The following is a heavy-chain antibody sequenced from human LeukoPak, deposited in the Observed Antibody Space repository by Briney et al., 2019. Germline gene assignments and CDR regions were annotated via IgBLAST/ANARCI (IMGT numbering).Heavy chain of an antibody. J-gene: IGHJ4*02. Sequence: GGSLTLSCAASGFTFSSYAMSWVRQAPGKGLEWVSAISGSVGSTYYADSVKGRFTISRDNSKNTLYLQMNSLRAEDTAVYYCAKRESSAWVDYWGQGTLVTVSS. CDR1: GFTFSSYA. D-gene: IGHD6-19*01. CDR2: ISGSVGST. V-gene: IGHV3-23*01. CDR3: AKRESSAWVDY.